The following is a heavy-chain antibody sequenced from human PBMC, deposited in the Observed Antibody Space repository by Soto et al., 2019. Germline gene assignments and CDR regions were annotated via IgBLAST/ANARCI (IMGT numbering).Heavy chain of an antibody. Sequence: GGSLRLSCVVSVFPFGANAMSWVRQAPGKGLEWVSGLSNTGRRTSYADSVKGRFNISRDNSENTVYLQMNSLRVEDTAVYYCARGEWLATIKPYFAYWGQGTLVTVSS. D-gene: IGHD5-12*01. V-gene: IGHV3-23*01. CDR2: LSNTGRRT. CDR1: VFPFGANA. J-gene: IGHJ4*02. CDR3: ARGEWLATIKPYFAY.